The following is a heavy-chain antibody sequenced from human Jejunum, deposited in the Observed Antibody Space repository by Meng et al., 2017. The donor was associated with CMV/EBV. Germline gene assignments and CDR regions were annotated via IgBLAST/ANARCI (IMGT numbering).Heavy chain of an antibody. Sequence: LSYAASGFTFTASWMHWVRQVPGKGLVGVSNINPDGTTTHYADSVKGRFTISRDNAMNTLYLQINSLRADDTAVYYCARDYYGSLDYWGQGTLVTVSS. CDR2: INPDGTTT. CDR3: ARDYYGSLDY. D-gene: IGHD3-10*01. J-gene: IGHJ4*02. CDR1: GFTFTASW. V-gene: IGHV3-74*01.